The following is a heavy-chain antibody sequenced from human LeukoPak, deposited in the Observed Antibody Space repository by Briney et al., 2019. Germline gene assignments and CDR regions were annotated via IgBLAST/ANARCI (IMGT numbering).Heavy chain of an antibody. J-gene: IGHJ4*02. CDR2: IYYSGST. Sequence: SETLSLTCTVSGGSISSYYWSWIRQPPGKGLEWIGYIYYSGSTNYNPSLKSRVTISVDTSKNQFSLKLSSVTAAGTAVYYCARYPRGDGYNYFDYWGQGTLVTVSS. V-gene: IGHV4-59*01. CDR1: GGSISSYY. D-gene: IGHD5-24*01. CDR3: ARYPRGDGYNYFDY.